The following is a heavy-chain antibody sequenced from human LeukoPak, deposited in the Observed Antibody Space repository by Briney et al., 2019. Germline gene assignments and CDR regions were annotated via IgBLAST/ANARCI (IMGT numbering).Heavy chain of an antibody. Sequence: PGGSLRLSCAASGFSFSSYAMSWVRQAPGKGLDWVSSITGSGSTYYADSVKGRFAISRDNSKNMLYLQMNSLRAEDTAVYYCARSDCSSTSCYTDYYYYGMDVWGQGTTVTVSS. CDR3: ARSDCSSTSCYTDYYYYGMDV. V-gene: IGHV3-23*01. J-gene: IGHJ6*02. D-gene: IGHD2-2*02. CDR1: GFSFSSYA. CDR2: ITGSGST.